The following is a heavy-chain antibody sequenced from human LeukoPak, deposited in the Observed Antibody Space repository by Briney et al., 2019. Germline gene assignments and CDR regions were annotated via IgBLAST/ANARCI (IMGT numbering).Heavy chain of an antibody. CDR3: ATELGYCSSTSCYANPVRAFDY. CDR1: GYTLTELS. CDR2: FDPEDGET. Sequence: ASVKVSCKVSGYTLTELSMHWVRQAPGKGLEWMGGFDPEDGETIYAQKFQGRVTMTEDTSTDTAYMELSSLRSEDTAVYYCATELGYCSSTSCYANPVRAFDYWGQGTLVTVSS. D-gene: IGHD2-2*01. V-gene: IGHV1-24*01. J-gene: IGHJ4*02.